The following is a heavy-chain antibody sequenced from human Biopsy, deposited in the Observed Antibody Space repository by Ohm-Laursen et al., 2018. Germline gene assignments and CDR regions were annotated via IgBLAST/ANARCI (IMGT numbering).Heavy chain of an antibody. J-gene: IGHJ6*02. CDR3: ALETTYCSGNRCYPDGMDV. Sequence: SETLSLTCNVSGGSISNLYWSWIRQPPGKGLEWIGYMYYSGNTNYNPSLKSRVTISVDTSKNQLSLKLRSVTAADTAVYYCALETTYCSGNRCYPDGMDVRGQGTTVTVSS. CDR2: MYYSGNT. V-gene: IGHV4-59*08. D-gene: IGHD2-15*01. CDR1: GGSISNLY.